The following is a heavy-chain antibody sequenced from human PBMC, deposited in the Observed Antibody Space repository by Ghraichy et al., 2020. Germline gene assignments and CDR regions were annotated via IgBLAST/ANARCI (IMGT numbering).Heavy chain of an antibody. V-gene: IGHV3-48*02. Sequence: LSLTCAASGFRFSDYGMNWVRQAPGTGLEWISHIRNSATTRDYAESVEGRFTISRDNVKNSVSLQMNSLKDEDTAVYYCTREGLGSGWEFDSWGQGILVTVSS. CDR3: TREGLGSGWEFDS. J-gene: IGHJ4*02. CDR2: IRNSATTR. D-gene: IGHD6-19*01. CDR1: GFRFSDYG.